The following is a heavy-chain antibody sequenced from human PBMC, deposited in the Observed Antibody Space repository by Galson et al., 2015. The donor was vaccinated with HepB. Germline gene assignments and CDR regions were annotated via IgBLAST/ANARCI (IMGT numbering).Heavy chain of an antibody. D-gene: IGHD2-2*01. J-gene: IGHJ6*03. V-gene: IGHV3-23*01. CDR1: GFTFSSYA. CDR2: ISGSGGST. Sequence: LRLSCAASGFTFSSYAMSWVRQAPGKGLEWVSAISGSGGSTYYADSVKGRFTISRDNSKNTLYLQMNSLRAEDTAVYYCAKFPIVVVPAAQLGAGNYYMDVWGKGTTVTVSS. CDR3: AKFPIVVVPAAQLGAGNYYMDV.